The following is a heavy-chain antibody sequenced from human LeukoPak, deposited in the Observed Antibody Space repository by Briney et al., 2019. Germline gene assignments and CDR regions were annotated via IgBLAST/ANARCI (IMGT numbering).Heavy chain of an antibody. CDR1: GGSLSSYY. D-gene: IGHD3-16*01. CDR2: INYSGST. Sequence: SETLSLTCTVSGGSLSSYYWRWIRQPPGKGLEWIGYINYSGSTNYNPSRKSRVSISVDTFKNQVSLKLSSVTGADAAVYYCARLNWGNWGQGTLVTVSS. V-gene: IGHV4-59*08. CDR3: ARLNWGN. J-gene: IGHJ4*02.